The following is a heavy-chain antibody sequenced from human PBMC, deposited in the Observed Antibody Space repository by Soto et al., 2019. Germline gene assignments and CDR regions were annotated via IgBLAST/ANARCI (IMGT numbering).Heavy chain of an antibody. CDR2: ISWDGGST. CDR3: AASKMIRSWYHYYYGMDV. CDR1: GFTFDDYT. Sequence: PGGSLRLSCAASGFTFDDYTMHWVRQAPGKGLEWVSLISWDGGSTYYADSVKGRFTISRDNSKNSLYLQMNSLRTEDTALYYCAASKMIRSWYHYYYGMDVWGQGTTVTVSS. V-gene: IGHV3-43*01. J-gene: IGHJ6*02. D-gene: IGHD6-13*01.